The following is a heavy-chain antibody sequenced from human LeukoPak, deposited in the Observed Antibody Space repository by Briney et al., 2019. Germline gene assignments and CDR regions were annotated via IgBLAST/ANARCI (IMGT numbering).Heavy chain of an antibody. CDR3: AKDLHVVGASLPYYFDY. D-gene: IGHD1-26*01. CDR2: ISGSGGST. V-gene: IGHV3-23*01. CDR1: GFTFSSYA. Sequence: TGGSLRLSCAASGFTFSSYAMSWVRQAPGKGLEWVSAISGSGGSTYYADSVKGRFTISRDNSKNTLYLQMNSLRAEDTAVYYCAKDLHVVGASLPYYFDYWGQGTLVTVSS. J-gene: IGHJ4*02.